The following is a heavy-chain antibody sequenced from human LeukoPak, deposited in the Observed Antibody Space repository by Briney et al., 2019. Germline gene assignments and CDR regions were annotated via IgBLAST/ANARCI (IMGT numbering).Heavy chain of an antibody. V-gene: IGHV3-33*01. CDR3: ARDLRSDYYFGY. CDR2: IWYDGSNK. Sequence: GGSLRLSCAASGFTFSSYGMHWVRQAPGKGLEWVAVIWYDGSNKYYADSVKGRFTISRDNSKNTLYLQMNSLRAEDTAVYYCARDLRSDYYFGYWGQGTLVTVSS. CDR1: GFTFSSYG. J-gene: IGHJ4*02.